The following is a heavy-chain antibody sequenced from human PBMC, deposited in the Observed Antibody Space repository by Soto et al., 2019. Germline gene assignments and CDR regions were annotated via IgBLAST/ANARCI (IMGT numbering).Heavy chain of an antibody. CDR2: ISAYNGNT. CDR1: GYTFTSYG. CDR3: ARGADCSGGSCYRHYYYYGMDV. Sequence: QVRLVQSGAEVKKPGASVKVSCKASGYTFTSYGISWVRQAPGQGLEWMGWISAYNGNTNYAQKLQGRVTMTTDTSTSTAYMELRSLRSDDTAVYYCARGADCSGGSCYRHYYYYGMDVWGQGTTVTVSS. V-gene: IGHV1-18*01. D-gene: IGHD2-15*01. J-gene: IGHJ6*02.